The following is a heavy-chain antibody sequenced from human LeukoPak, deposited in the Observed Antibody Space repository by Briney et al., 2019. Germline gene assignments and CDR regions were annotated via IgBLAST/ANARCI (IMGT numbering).Heavy chain of an antibody. V-gene: IGHV3-21*04. CDR3: ARDIRAWSGTYYPDY. CDR2: ISSSSSYI. J-gene: IGHJ4*02. CDR1: GFTFSSYS. D-gene: IGHD3-3*01. Sequence: GGSLRLSCAVSGFTFSSYSMNWVRQAPGKGLEWVTSISSSSSYIYYADSVKGRFTISRDNAKNTLYLQMNSLRAEDTAVYYCARDIRAWSGTYYPDYWGQGTLVTVSS.